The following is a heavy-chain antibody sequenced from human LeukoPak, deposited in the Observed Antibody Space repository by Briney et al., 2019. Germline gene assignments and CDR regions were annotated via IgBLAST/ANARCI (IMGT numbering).Heavy chain of an antibody. CDR1: GFTFTSYA. CDR2: ISGTGGST. Sequence: GGSLRLSCTASGFTFTSYAMSWVRQAPGKGLEWVSVISGTGGSTNHADSVKGRFTISRDNSKNTLYLQMNSLRAEDTAVYYCAKESGDDSSGYYEAFDYWGQGTLVTVSS. D-gene: IGHD3-22*01. V-gene: IGHV3-23*01. J-gene: IGHJ4*02. CDR3: AKESGDDSSGYYEAFDY.